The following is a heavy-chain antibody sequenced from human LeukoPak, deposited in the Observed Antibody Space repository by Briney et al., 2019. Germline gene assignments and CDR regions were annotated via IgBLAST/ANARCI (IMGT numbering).Heavy chain of an antibody. V-gene: IGHV3-74*01. Sequence: GGSLRLSCAASRITFSSYNMNWVRQAPGKGLVWVSRINSDGSSTSYADSVKGRFTISRDNAKNTLYLQMNSLRAEDTAVYYCARQEVVKRDWGQGTLVTVSS. CDR2: INSDGSST. CDR3: ARQEVVKRD. J-gene: IGHJ4*02. CDR1: RITFSSYN. D-gene: IGHD3-22*01.